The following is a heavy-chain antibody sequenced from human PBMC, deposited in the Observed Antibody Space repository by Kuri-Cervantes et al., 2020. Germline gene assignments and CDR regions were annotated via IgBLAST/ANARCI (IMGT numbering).Heavy chain of an antibody. CDR2: INPNSGGT. CDR3: ARDGGYATRSWFDP. Sequence: ASVKVSCKASGYTFTGYYMHWVRQAPGQGLEWMGWINPNSGGTNYAQKFQGRVIMTRDTSISTAYMELSRLRSEDTAVYYCARDGGYATRSWFDPWGQGTLVTVSS. J-gene: IGHJ5*02. V-gene: IGHV1-2*02. CDR1: GYTFTGYY. D-gene: IGHD2-8*01.